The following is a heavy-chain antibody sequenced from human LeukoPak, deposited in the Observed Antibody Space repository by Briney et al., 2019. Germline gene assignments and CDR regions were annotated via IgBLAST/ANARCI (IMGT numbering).Heavy chain of an antibody. CDR2: ISTDGSRI. CDR1: GFTFSSYA. Sequence: PGGSLRLSCAASGFTFSSYAMSWVRQAPGKGLEYVSVISTDGSRIYYADSVKGRFTISRGNSKNTLYLQMGSLRAEDMAVYYCTRGVAISTSGWYDTFDYWGQGALVTVSS. CDR3: TRGVAISTSGWYDTFDY. D-gene: IGHD6-19*01. J-gene: IGHJ4*02. V-gene: IGHV3-64*02.